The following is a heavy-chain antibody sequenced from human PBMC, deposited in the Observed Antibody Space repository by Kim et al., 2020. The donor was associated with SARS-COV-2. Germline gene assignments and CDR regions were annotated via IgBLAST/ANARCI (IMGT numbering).Heavy chain of an antibody. Sequence: GGSLRLSCAASGFTFSSYAMSWVRQAPGKGLEWVSAISGSGGSTYYADSVKGRFTISRDNSKNTLYLQMNSLRAEDTAVYYCTTAAGYYYDSSGYPSDYWGQGTLVTVSS. CDR3: TTAAGYYYDSSGYPSDY. D-gene: IGHD3-22*01. V-gene: IGHV3-23*01. J-gene: IGHJ4*02. CDR2: ISGSGGST. CDR1: GFTFSSYA.